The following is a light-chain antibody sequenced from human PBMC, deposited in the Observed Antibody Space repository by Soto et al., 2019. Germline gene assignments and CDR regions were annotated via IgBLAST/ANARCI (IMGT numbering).Light chain of an antibody. V-gene: IGLV4-69*01. CDR2: LNSDGSH. CDR3: HTGYTPIQLI. Sequence: QLVLTQSPSASASLGASVKLTCTLSSGHSTYAIAWHQQQPEKGPRYLMKLNSDGSHIKGDGIPDRFSGSSSGAERYLTIPRLQCENGADNYCHTGYTPIQLIFGGGTKL. CDR1: SGHSTYA. J-gene: IGLJ2*01.